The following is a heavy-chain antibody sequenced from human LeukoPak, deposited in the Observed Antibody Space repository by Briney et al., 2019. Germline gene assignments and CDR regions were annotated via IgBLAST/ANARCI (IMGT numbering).Heavy chain of an antibody. Sequence: GGSLRLSCAASGFTFSSYAMSWVRQAPGKGLEWVSAISGSGGSTYYADSVKGRFTISRDNSKNTLYLQMNSLRAEDTAVYYCAKIPTAGTTTQYYYYYYGMDVWGQGTTVTVSS. CDR2: ISGSGGST. J-gene: IGHJ6*02. CDR3: AKIPTAGTTTQYYYYYYGMDV. CDR1: GFTFSSYA. D-gene: IGHD6-19*01. V-gene: IGHV3-23*01.